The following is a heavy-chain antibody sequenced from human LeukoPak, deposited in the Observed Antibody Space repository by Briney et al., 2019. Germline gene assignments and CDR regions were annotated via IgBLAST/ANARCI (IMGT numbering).Heavy chain of an antibody. V-gene: IGHV1-8*03. CDR2: MNPNSGNT. CDR1: GYTFTSYD. Sequence: ASVKVSCKASGYTFTSYDINWARQATGQGLEWMGWMNPNSGNTGYAQKFQGRVTITRNTSISTAYMELSSLRSEDTAVYYCARGSDSYLKKDWGQGTLVTVSS. CDR3: ARGSDSYLKKD. J-gene: IGHJ4*02. D-gene: IGHD3-22*01.